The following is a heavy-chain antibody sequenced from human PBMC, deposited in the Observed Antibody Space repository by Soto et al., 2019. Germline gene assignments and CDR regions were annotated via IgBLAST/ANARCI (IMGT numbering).Heavy chain of an antibody. J-gene: IGHJ5*02. D-gene: IGHD3-16*01. Sequence: PSETLSLTCTVSGGSISSYYWSWIRQPPGKGLEWIGYIYYSGSTYYNPSLKSRVTISVDTSKNQFSLKLSSVTAADTAVYYCARQGSDHIGDWFDPWGQGALVTVSS. CDR3: ARQGSDHIGDWFDP. CDR2: IYYSGST. CDR1: GGSISSYY. V-gene: IGHV4-59*04.